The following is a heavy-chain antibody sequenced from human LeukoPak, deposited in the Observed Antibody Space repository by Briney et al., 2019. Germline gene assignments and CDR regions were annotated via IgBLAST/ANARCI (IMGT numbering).Heavy chain of an antibody. Sequence: SETLSLTCSVFGDSIRSYYWTWIRQSPGKGLEYIGYTSYTGSTNYNPSLKSRVTISVDTSKNQFSLKVTFVTAADTAIYYCARARDGYSPLDYWGQGTLVTVSS. CDR3: ARARDGYSPLDY. CDR2: TSYTGST. CDR1: GDSIRSYY. D-gene: IGHD5-24*01. V-gene: IGHV4-59*01. J-gene: IGHJ4*02.